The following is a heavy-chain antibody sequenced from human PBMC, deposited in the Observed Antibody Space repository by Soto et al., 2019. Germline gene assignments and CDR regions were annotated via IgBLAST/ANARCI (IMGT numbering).Heavy chain of an antibody. V-gene: IGHV1-3*01. J-gene: IGHJ4*02. CDR3: ARVGSSGWSPDY. CDR1: GYSFANYT. D-gene: IGHD6-19*01. Sequence: ASVKVSCKASGYSFANYTIHWVRQAPGQGLEWMGWLNPDTASTKFSPKFQGRVIITRDKSANTAFMQLTSLTSEDTALCYCARVGSSGWSPDYWGQGTLVTVSS. CDR2: LNPDTAST.